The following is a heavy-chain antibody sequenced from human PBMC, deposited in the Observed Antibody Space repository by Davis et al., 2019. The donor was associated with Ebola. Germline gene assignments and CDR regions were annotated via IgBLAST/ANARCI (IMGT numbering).Heavy chain of an antibody. J-gene: IGHJ6*02. CDR2: IKPSGGST. D-gene: IGHD3-3*01. V-gene: IGHV1-46*01. CDR3: AADDPVLRFLEGGHYYGMDV. Sequence: SVKVSCKASGYTFTSYYMHWVRQAHGQGLEWMGIIKPSGGSTSYAQKFQGRVTMTRDTSTSTVYMELSSLRAEDTAVYYCAADDPVLRFLEGGHYYGMDVWGQGTTVTVSS. CDR1: GYTFTSYY.